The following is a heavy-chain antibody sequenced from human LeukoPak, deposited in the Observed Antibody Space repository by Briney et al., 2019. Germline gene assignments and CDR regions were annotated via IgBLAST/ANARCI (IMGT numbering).Heavy chain of an antibody. CDR3: ARIPAIHYHDSSGYYRRDY. V-gene: IGHV1-2*02. CDR2: INPSSGGT. Sequence: ASVKVSCKASGYTFTGYYMHWVRQAPGQGLEWMGWINPSSGGTNYAQKFQGRVTMTRDTSISTAYMELSRLRSDDTAVYYCARIPAIHYHDSSGYYRRDYWGQGTLVTVSS. CDR1: GYTFTGYY. J-gene: IGHJ4*02. D-gene: IGHD3-22*01.